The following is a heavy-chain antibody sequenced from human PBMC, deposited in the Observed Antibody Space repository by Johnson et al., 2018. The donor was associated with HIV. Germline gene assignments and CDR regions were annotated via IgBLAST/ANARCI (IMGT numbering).Heavy chain of an antibody. J-gene: IGHJ3*02. CDR3: AKSDSGYDAFDI. CDR1: GFTFSNYW. Sequence: VQLVESGGGVVQPGRSLRLSCAASGFTFSNYWMTWVRQAPGKGLEWVANIKQDGSNTDYVDSVKGRFTSSRDNSKNTLYLQMNSLRTEDTAVYYCAKSDSGYDAFDIWGQGTMVTVSS. CDR2: IKQDGSNT. D-gene: IGHD5-12*01. V-gene: IGHV3-7*01.